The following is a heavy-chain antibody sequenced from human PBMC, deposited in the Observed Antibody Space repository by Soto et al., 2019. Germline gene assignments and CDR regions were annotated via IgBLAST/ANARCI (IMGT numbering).Heavy chain of an antibody. CDR2: IYYSGST. Sequence: SETLSLTCTVSGGSISSYYWSWIRQPPGNGLEWIGYIYYSGSTNYNPSLKSRVTISVDTSKNQFSLKLSSVTAADTAVYYCARGGDSSGPNLKWYYYYGMDVWGQGTTVTVSS. D-gene: IGHD3-22*01. CDR1: GGSISSYY. J-gene: IGHJ6*02. CDR3: ARGGDSSGPNLKWYYYYGMDV. V-gene: IGHV4-59*01.